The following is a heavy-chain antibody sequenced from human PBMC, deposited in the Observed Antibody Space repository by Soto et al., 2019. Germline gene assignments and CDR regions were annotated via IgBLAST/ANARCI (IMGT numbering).Heavy chain of an antibody. J-gene: IGHJ3*02. V-gene: IGHV4-59*01. D-gene: IGHD7-27*01. CDR1: GDSISNYY. CDR3: ARGKSVAISPASLWGSLRDPVEAFDI. Sequence: PSETLSLTCTVSGDSISNYYWSWIRQPPGKGLEWIGHISYSGSSNFNPSLNSRVTISVDTSKKHVSLRLTSVTATDTAVYYCARGKSVAISPASLWGSLRDPVEAFDIWGPGTMVTVSS. CDR2: ISYSGSS.